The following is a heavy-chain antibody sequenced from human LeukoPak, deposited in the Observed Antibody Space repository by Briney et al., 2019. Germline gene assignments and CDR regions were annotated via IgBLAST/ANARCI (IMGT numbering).Heavy chain of an antibody. J-gene: IGHJ4*02. CDR2: ISHTEGT. Sequence: PSETLSLTCGVFVVSINDYYWSWVRQSPEEGREWVGEISHTEGTRYDPSIESRVTMSVGTSENQLSLKLNFVTAADTAVYYCAGISCGHSGSLCYNHWGLGTLVTVSS. V-gene: IGHV4-34*01. CDR3: AGISCGHSGSLCYNH. CDR1: VVSINDYY. D-gene: IGHD2-15*01.